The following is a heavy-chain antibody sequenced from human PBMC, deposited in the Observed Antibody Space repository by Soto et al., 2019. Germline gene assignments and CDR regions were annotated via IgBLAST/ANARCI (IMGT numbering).Heavy chain of an antibody. CDR2: IYSGGTT. Sequence: EVQLVESGGGLIQPGGSLRLSCAASGFTVSNNYMSWVRQAPGKRLEWVSVIYSGGTTYYSDSVKGRFTISRDNSKSTLYLQMNSLRAEDTAVYYCARDGGSSGVDYWGQGTLVTVSS. CDR3: ARDGGSSGVDY. CDR1: GFTVSNNY. D-gene: IGHD6-19*01. J-gene: IGHJ4*02. V-gene: IGHV3-53*01.